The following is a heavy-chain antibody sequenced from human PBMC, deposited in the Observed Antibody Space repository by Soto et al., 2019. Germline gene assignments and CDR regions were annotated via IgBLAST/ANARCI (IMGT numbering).Heavy chain of an antibody. CDR1: GYNFITYW. J-gene: IGHJ4*02. CDR3: GRGPGFLSDQ. V-gene: IGHV5-51*01. D-gene: IGHD3-3*01. Sequence: GESLKISCKGSGYNFITYWIGWVRQVPGRGLEWMGIIYPADSHIRYSPSFQGQVTISTDKSISTAYLQWSSLRVEDTAVYYCGRGPGFLSDQWGQGTLVTVSS. CDR2: IYPADSHI.